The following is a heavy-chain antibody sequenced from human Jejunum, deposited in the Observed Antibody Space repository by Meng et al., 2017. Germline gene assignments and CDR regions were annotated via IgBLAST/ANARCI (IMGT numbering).Heavy chain of an antibody. CDR3: ARGNEYSNYGADF. Sequence: QVKLQQWGAGLLKPSETLSLTCAVYGGSISDYYWTWIRQPPGKGLEWIGGINDSGSTNYNPSLKSRVTISVDTSKSQFYLRVSSVTAADTAVYYCARGNEYSNYGADFWGQGTLVTVSS. J-gene: IGHJ4*02. V-gene: IGHV4-34*01. CDR1: GGSISDYY. D-gene: IGHD4-11*01. CDR2: INDSGST.